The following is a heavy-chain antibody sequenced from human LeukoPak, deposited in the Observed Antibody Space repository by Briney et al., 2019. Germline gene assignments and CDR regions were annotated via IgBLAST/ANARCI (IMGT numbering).Heavy chain of an antibody. J-gene: IGHJ3*02. V-gene: IGHV4-34*01. D-gene: IGHD2-2*01. CDR3: ARGPPDCSSTSCYAFDAFDI. CDR2: INHSRST. Sequence: PSETLSLTCAVYGGSFSGYYWSWIRQPPGKGLEWIGEINHSRSTNYNPSLKSRVTISVDTSKNQFSLKLSSVTAADTAVYYCARGPPDCSSTSCYAFDAFDIWGQGTMVTVSS. CDR1: GGSFSGYY.